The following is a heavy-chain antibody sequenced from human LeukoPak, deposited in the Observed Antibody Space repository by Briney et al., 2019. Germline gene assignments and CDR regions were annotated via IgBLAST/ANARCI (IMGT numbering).Heavy chain of an antibody. D-gene: IGHD4-23*01. CDR3: ARVGGNVDY. Sequence: KPSETLSLTCTVPGGSISSYYWSWIRQPPGKGLEWIGYIYYSGSTNYNPSLKSRVTISVDTSKNQFSLKLSSVTAADTAVYYCARVGGNVDYWGQGTLVTVSS. V-gene: IGHV4-59*01. J-gene: IGHJ4*02. CDR2: IYYSGST. CDR1: GGSISSYY.